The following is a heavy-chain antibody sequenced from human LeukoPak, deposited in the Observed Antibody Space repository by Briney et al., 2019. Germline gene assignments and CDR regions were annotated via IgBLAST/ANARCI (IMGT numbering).Heavy chain of an antibody. Sequence: SVKVSCKASGGTFTSYAISWVRQAPGQGLEWMGGIIPIFGTENYAQKFQGRVTITADESTSTAYMELSSLRSEDTAVYYCARGEWRELVYANWGQGTLVTVSS. CDR1: GGTFTSYA. V-gene: IGHV1-69*13. D-gene: IGHD1-26*01. CDR3: ARGEWRELVYAN. J-gene: IGHJ4*02. CDR2: IIPIFGTE.